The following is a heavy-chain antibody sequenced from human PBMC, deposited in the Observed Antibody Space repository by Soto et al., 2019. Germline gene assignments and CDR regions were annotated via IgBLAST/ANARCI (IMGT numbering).Heavy chain of an antibody. CDR1: GGSIGPHC. V-gene: IGHV4-59*11. Sequence: SAPLSLRSTVSGGSIGPHCWPWIRQPPGKGLEWVGYIYYRGNANYSPSLKSRVTISLDTSKNQFSLRLGSVTPADTAVYYCARDSALYGMDVWGQGTTVTVSS. J-gene: IGHJ6*02. CDR2: IYYRGNA. CDR3: ARDSALYGMDV. D-gene: IGHD3-10*01.